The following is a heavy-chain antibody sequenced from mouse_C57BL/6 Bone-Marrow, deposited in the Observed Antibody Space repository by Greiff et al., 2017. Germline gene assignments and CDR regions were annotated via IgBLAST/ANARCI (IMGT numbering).Heavy chain of an antibody. J-gene: IGHJ4*01. V-gene: IGHV1-55*01. Sequence: QVQLQQPGAELVKPGASVKMSCKASGYTFTSYWITWVKQRPGQGLEWIGNIYPGSGSTNYNEKFKSKATLTVATSSSTAYMQLSSLTSEDAAVSYCASFGGLDYWGKGTSVTVSS. CDR1: GYTFTSYW. CDR3: ASFGGLDY. CDR2: IYPGSGST.